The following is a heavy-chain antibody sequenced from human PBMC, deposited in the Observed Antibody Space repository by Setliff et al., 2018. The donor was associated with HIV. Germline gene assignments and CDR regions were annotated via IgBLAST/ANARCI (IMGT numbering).Heavy chain of an antibody. D-gene: IGHD5-12*01. CDR1: GFSRSTSGEG. V-gene: IGHV2-5*02. Sequence: SGPTLVNPTQTLTLTCTFSGFSRSTSGEGVGWIRQPPGKALEWLALNYWDDDKRYSPSLKSRLTITKDTSKNQVVLTMTNMDPVDTAKYYCAHSRGLRPYYSYGMDVWGQGTTVTVSS. CDR3: AHSRGLRPYYSYGMDV. J-gene: IGHJ6*02. CDR2: NYWDDDK.